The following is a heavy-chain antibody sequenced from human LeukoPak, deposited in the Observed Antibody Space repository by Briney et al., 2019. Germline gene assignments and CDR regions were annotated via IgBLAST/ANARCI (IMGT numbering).Heavy chain of an antibody. D-gene: IGHD6-25*01. V-gene: IGHV4-4*07. CDR2: IYTSGST. CDR3: ARTRYSSEGSYYYYMDV. CDR1: GGSISRYY. Sequence: SETLSLTCTVSGGSISRYYWSWIRQPAGKGLEWIGRIYTSGSTNYNPSLKSRVTISVDKSKNQFSLKLSSVTAADTAVYYCARTRYSSEGSYYYYMDVWGKGTTVTVSS. J-gene: IGHJ6*03.